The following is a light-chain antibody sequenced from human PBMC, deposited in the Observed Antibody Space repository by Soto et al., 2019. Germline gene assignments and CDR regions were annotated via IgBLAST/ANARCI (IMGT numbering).Light chain of an antibody. CDR3: QQYNSPVT. CDR2: DAS. Sequence: DIQMTQSPSTLSASVGDRVTITCRASQSISSWLAWYQQKPGKAPKLLIYDASSLESGVPSRFSGSGSGTEFTLTISSLQPDYFATYYCQQYNSPVTFGQGTKVEIK. V-gene: IGKV1-5*01. J-gene: IGKJ1*01. CDR1: QSISSW.